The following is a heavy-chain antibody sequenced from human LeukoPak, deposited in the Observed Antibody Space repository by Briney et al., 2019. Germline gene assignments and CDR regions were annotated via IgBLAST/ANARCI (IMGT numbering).Heavy chain of an antibody. CDR1: GGSFSGYY. J-gene: IGHJ4*02. CDR3: ARDRFHSSGWYDY. V-gene: IGHV4-34*01. CDR2: INHSGST. Sequence: SSETLSLTCAVYGGSFSGYYWSWIRQPPGKGLEWIGEINHSGSTNYNPSLKSRVTISVDTSKNQFSLKLSSVTAADTAVYYCARDRFHSSGWYDYWGQGTLVTVSS. D-gene: IGHD6-19*01.